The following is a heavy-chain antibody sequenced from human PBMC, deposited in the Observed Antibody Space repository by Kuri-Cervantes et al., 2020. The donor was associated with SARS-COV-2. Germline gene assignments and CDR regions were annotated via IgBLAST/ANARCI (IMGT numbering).Heavy chain of an antibody. Sequence: AETLSLTRTVSGGSISSSSYYWGWIRQPPGKGLEWIGIIYYSGSSYYQSSHKSRVTTSVDTSKNQFSLMQSSMTAEDTAVYYWTRNWGRYYFDNWGQGTLVTVSS. CDR3: TRNWGRYYFDN. CDR1: GGSISSSSYY. CDR2: IYYSGSS. D-gene: IGHD7-27*01. J-gene: IGHJ4*02. V-gene: IGHV4-39*01.